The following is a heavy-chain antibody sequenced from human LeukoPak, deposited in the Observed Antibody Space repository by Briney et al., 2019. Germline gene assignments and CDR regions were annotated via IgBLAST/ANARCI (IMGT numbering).Heavy chain of an antibody. CDR2: ISGSSGNT. D-gene: IGHD1-14*01. V-gene: IGHV3-23*01. CDR3: AKPAKTDYTDY. CDR1: GFTFSNYA. Sequence: GGSLRLSCAASGFTFSNYAMNWVRQAPGKGLEWVSAISGSSGNTYYADTVKGRFTISRDNSKNTLYLQMNSLRAEDTALYYCAKPAKTDYTDYWGQGTLVTVSS. J-gene: IGHJ4*02.